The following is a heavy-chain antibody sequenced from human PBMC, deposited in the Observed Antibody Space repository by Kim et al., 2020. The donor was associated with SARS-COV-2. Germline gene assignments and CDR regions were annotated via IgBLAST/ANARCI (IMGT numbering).Heavy chain of an antibody. Sequence: SETLSLTCTVSGGSISSYYWSWIRQPPGKGLEWIGYIYYSGSTNYNPSLKSRVTISVDTSKNQFSLKLSSVTAADTAVYYCARDLRPVGYDFWSGLPGETGRGYYYYGMDVWGQGTTVTVSS. CDR2: IYYSGST. CDR1: GGSISSYY. D-gene: IGHD3-3*01. J-gene: IGHJ6*02. V-gene: IGHV4-59*13. CDR3: ARDLRPVGYDFWSGLPGETGRGYYYYGMDV.